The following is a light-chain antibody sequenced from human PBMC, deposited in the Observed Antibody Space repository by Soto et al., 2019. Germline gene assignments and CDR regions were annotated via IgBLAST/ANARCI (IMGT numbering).Light chain of an antibody. CDR1: QTISSW. J-gene: IGKJ4*01. CDR3: QQSYSTPRLT. Sequence: DIQMNQSPSTLSGSVGDRVTITCRASQTISSWLAWYQQKPGKAPKLLIYAASSLQSGVPSRFSGSGSGTDFTLTISSLQPEDFATYYCQQSYSTPRLTFGGGTKVDI. V-gene: IGKV1-39*01. CDR2: AAS.